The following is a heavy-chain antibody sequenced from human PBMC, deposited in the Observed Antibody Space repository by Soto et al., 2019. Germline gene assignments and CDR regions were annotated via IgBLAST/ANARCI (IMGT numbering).Heavy chain of an antibody. Sequence: VKVSCKASGYSFTDYHIHWVRQAPGQGLEWLGRINPKSGGTSTAQKFQGRVTMTTDTSISTASMELTRLTSDDTAIYYCARGDSTDCSNGVCSFFYNHDMDVWGQGTTVTVSS. J-gene: IGHJ6*02. D-gene: IGHD2-8*01. CDR3: ARGDSTDCSNGVCSFFYNHDMDV. CDR1: GYSFTDYH. V-gene: IGHV1-2*06. CDR2: INPKSGGT.